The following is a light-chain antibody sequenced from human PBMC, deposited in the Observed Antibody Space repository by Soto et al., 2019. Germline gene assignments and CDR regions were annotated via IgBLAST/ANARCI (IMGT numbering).Light chain of an antibody. V-gene: IGKV3-20*01. CDR3: QVYASSPRR. Sequence: EIVLTQSPGTVSLSPGERATLSCRASQSVSSSYLAWYQQKPGQAPRLLIYGASSRATGIPDGFSGSGSGTDFTLTISRLEPEDFAVYYCQVYASSPRRFGQGANVDI. J-gene: IGKJ1*01. CDR2: GAS. CDR1: QSVSSSY.